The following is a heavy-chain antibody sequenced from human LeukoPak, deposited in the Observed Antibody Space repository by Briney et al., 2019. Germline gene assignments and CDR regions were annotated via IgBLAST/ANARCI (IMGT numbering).Heavy chain of an antibody. Sequence: SETLSLTCTVSGGSISSSSYYWGWIRQPPGKGLEWIGSIYYSGSTYCNPSLKSRVTISVDRSKNQFSLKLSSVTAADTAVYYCARDFWSGYSTKNWFDPWGQGTLVTVSS. D-gene: IGHD3-3*01. CDR3: ARDFWSGYSTKNWFDP. V-gene: IGHV4-39*07. J-gene: IGHJ5*02. CDR1: GGSISSSSYY. CDR2: IYYSGST.